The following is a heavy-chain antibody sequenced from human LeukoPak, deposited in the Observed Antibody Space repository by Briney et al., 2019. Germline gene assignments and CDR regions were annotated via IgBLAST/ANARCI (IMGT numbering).Heavy chain of an antibody. D-gene: IGHD1-26*01. CDR3: ARDGRTPYGMDV. J-gene: IGHJ6*02. V-gene: IGHV1-2*02. Sequence: ASVKVSCKASGYTFTGYFMHWVRQAPGQGLEWMGWINPNSGGTNYAQKFQGRVTMTRDTSISTAYMELSRLRYNDTAVYYCARDGRTPYGMDVWGQGTTVTVSS. CDR1: GYTFTGYF. CDR2: INPNSGGT.